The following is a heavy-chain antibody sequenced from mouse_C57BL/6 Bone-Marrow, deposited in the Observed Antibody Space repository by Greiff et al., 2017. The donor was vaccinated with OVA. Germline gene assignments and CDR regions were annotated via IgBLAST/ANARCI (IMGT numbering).Heavy chain of an antibody. V-gene: IGHV1-59*01. CDR3: ARRNFITLPPFFDY. D-gene: IGHD1-1*01. CDR2: IDPSDSYP. CDR1: GYTFTSYW. Sequence: QVQLQQPGAELVRPGTSVKLSCKASGYTFTSYWMHWVKQRPGQGLEWIGVIDPSDSYPNYNQKFKGKATLTVDPSSSTDYMQRSSLTYDDSADYYGARRNFITLPPFFDYWGQGTTLTVSS. J-gene: IGHJ2*01.